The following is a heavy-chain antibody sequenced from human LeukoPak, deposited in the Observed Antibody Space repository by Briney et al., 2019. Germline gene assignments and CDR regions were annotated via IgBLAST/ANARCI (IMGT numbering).Heavy chain of an antibody. CDR1: GGSISSYY. CDR2: IYYSGST. CDR3: ARLVYDTSGLWYFDL. Sequence: SETLSLTCTVSGGSISSYYWSWIRQPPGKGLEWIGYIYYSGSTNYSPSLKSRVTISVDTSKNQFSLKLSSVTAADAAVYYCARLVYDTSGLWYFDLWGRGTLVTVSS. D-gene: IGHD3-22*01. V-gene: IGHV4-59*01. J-gene: IGHJ2*01.